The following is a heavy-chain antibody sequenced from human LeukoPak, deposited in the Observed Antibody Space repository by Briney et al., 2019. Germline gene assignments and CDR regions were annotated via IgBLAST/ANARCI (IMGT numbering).Heavy chain of an antibody. J-gene: IGHJ4*02. Sequence: SETLSLTCTVSGGSISSGSHYWGWIRQPPGKELEWIGNIYYSGNSYYNPSLKSRVTISVDASKNPFSLNLSSVTAADTAVYYCARLSYGSGSHYNFYFDFWGQGTLVTVSA. V-gene: IGHV4-39*01. CDR2: IYYSGNS. CDR3: ARLSYGSGSHYNFYFDF. D-gene: IGHD3-10*01. CDR1: GGSISSGSHY.